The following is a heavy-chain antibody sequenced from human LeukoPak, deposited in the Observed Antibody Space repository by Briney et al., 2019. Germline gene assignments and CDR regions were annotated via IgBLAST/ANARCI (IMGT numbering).Heavy chain of an antibody. Sequence: GGSLRLSCAASGFTFSDYYMSWIRQAPGKGLEWVSYISSSGSTIYYADSVKGRFTISGDNAKNSLYLQMNSLRAEDTAVYYCARSYEYYYDSSGYYGYWGQGTLVTVSS. CDR2: ISSSGSTI. D-gene: IGHD3-22*01. V-gene: IGHV3-11*01. CDR1: GFTFSDYY. CDR3: ARSYEYYYDSSGYYGY. J-gene: IGHJ4*02.